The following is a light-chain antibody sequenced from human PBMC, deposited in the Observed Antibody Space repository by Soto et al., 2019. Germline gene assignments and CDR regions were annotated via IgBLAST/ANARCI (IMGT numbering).Light chain of an antibody. CDR3: NSYTGTSSRYV. V-gene: IGLV2-14*03. Sequence: QSALTQPASVSGSPGQSITISCTGTSSDIGTYNYVSWYQQHTGKAPKLMIFDVSYRPSGVSNRFSGSKSDNTASLTISGXXXXXXADYYCNSYTGTSSRYVFGTGTKVTVL. J-gene: IGLJ1*01. CDR2: DVS. CDR1: SSDIGTYNY.